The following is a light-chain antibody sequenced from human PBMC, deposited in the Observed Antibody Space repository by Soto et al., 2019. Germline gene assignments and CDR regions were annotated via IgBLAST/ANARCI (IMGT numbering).Light chain of an antibody. CDR1: QSVSTY. CDR3: QQRTNGVT. V-gene: IGKV3-11*01. CDR2: DAS. J-gene: IGKJ5*01. Sequence: EIVLTQSPATLSLSPGERATLSCRASQSVSTYLAWYQQKPGQAPRLLIFDASNRATGIPVRFSGSGSGTDFTLTISSLESEDFAVYYCQQRTNGVTFGQGTLLAIK.